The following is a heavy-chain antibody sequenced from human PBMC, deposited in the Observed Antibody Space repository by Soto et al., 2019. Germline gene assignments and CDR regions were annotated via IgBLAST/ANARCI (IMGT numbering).Heavy chain of an antibody. CDR1: GGPFSSYG. J-gene: IGHJ3*02. D-gene: IGHD3-22*01. CDR2: IIPIFGTA. Sequence: SVKVSCKASGGPFSSYGMSWVRQAPGQGLEWMGGIIPIFGTANYAQKFQGRVTITADESTSTAYMELSSLRSEDTAVYYCARTFAYYYDSSGYYYDAFDIWGQGTMVTVSS. V-gene: IGHV1-69*13. CDR3: ARTFAYYYDSSGYYYDAFDI.